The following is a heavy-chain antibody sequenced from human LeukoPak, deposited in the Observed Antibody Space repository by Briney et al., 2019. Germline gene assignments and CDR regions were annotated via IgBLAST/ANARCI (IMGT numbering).Heavy chain of an antibody. D-gene: IGHD6-6*01. CDR2: IYYSGSN. CDR1: GGSISSYY. J-gene: IGHJ5*02. CDR3: ARIPLGQLVRGYWFDP. Sequence: PSETLSLTCTVSGGSISSYYWSWIRQPPGKGLEWIAYIYYSGSNNDYNPSLKSRVTTSVDTSKNQFSLKLTSVTAADTAVYYCARIPLGQLVRGYWFDPWGQGTLVTVSS. V-gene: IGHV4-59*01.